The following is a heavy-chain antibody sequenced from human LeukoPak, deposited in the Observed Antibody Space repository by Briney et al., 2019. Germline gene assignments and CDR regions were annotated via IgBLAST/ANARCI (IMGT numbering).Heavy chain of an antibody. J-gene: IGHJ5*02. V-gene: IGHV6-1*01. CDR2: THYRSKWFN. CDR3: ARVEVAGAYWFDP. CDR1: GDSVSSNSAA. Sequence: SQTLSLTCAISGDSVSSNSAAWNWIRQSPSRGLEWLGRTHYRSKWFNDYAISVKSRIAINPDTTKNQLSLQLNSVTPEDTAVYYCARVEVAGAYWFDPWGQGTLVTVSS. D-gene: IGHD6-19*01.